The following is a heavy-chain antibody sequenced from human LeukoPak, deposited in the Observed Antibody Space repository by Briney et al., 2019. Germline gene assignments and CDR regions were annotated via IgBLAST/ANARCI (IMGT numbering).Heavy chain of an antibody. D-gene: IGHD1-1*01. CDR1: GRTFSTYA. CDR2: IIPMFGTA. Sequence: SVKVSCTASGRTFSTYAISWVRHAPGQALEWMGGIIPMFGTANYAQKFQGRVTITADESTSTAYMELSGLRSGDTAVYYCARDPAERLRGASYYYYMDVWGKGTTVTVSS. V-gene: IGHV1-69*13. CDR3: ARDPAERLRGASYYYYMDV. J-gene: IGHJ6*03.